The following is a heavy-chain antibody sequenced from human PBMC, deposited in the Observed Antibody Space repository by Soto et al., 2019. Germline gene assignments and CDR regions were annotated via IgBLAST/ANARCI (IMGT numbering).Heavy chain of an antibody. Sequence: SLRLSCAVSGFSFSVHYIDWVRRAPGKGLEWVGRPRDRVGSYTTEYAASVKGRFTISRDGSNNSLYLQMNSLKVEDTAVYYCVRRSTTSGGRSHFDNRGQGTLVTV. CDR2: PRDRVGSYTT. V-gene: IGHV3-72*01. J-gene: IGHJ4*02. D-gene: IGHD1-26*01. CDR1: GFSFSVHY. CDR3: VRRSTTSGGRSHFDN.